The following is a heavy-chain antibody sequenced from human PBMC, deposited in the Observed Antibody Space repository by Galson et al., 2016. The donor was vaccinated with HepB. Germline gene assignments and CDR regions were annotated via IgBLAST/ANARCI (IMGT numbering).Heavy chain of an antibody. J-gene: IGHJ4*02. CDR3: VRHNRAGVEQYYETSGYFDY. CDR1: GFNFRSYW. CDR2: IKRDGTEK. Sequence: SLRLSCAASGFNFRSYWMSWVRQAPGKGLEWVADIKRDGTEKNYVDSVKGRFTISRDNAKKSLSLQMNSLRVEDTSVYYCVRHNRAGVEQYYETSGYFDYWGQGTLVTVSS. V-gene: IGHV3-7*01. D-gene: IGHD3-22*01.